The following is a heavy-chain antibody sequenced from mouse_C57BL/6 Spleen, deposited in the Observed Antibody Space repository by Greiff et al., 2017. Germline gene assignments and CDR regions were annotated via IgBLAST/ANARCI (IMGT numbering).Heavy chain of an antibody. CDR1: GYSITSGYY. CDR3: ARGVLRYFDV. J-gene: IGHJ1*03. V-gene: IGHV3-6*01. CDR2: ISYDGSN. Sequence: EVKVEESGPGLVKPSQSLSLTCSVTGYSITSGYYWNWIRQFPGNKLEWMGYISYDGSNNYNPSLKNRISITRDTSKNQFFLKLNSVTTEDTATYYCARGVLRYFDVCGTGTTVTVSS. D-gene: IGHD1-1*01.